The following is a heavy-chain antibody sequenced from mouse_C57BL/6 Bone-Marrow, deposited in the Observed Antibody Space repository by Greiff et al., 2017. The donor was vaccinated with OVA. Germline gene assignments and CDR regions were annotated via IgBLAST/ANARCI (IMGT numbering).Heavy chain of an antibody. CDR2: IHPNSGST. D-gene: IGHD2-1*01. V-gene: IGHV1-64*01. Sequence: QVQLQQSGAELVKPGASVKLSCKASGYTFTSYWMHWVKQRPGQGLEWIGMIHPNSGSTNYNEKFKSKATLTVDKSSSTAYMQLSSLTSEDSAVYYCARKVSTGAWFAYWGQGTLVTVSA. J-gene: IGHJ3*01. CDR3: ARKVSTGAWFAY. CDR1: GYTFTSYW.